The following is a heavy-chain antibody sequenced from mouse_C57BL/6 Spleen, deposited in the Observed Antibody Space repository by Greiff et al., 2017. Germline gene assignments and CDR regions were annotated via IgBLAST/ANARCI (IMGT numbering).Heavy chain of an antibody. Sequence: VHVKQSGAELVKPGASVKLSCTASGFNIKDYYMHWVKQRTEQGLEWIGRIDPEDGDTKYAPKFQGKATIPADTSANTAYLQLSSLTSEDTAVYYCASSPYYSNYVFAYWGQGTLVTVSA. V-gene: IGHV14-2*01. CDR1: GFNIKDYY. D-gene: IGHD2-5*01. CDR2: IDPEDGDT. CDR3: ASSPYYSNYVFAY. J-gene: IGHJ3*01.